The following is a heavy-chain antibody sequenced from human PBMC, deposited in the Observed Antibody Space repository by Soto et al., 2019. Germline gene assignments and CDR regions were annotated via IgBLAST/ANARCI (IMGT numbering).Heavy chain of an antibody. D-gene: IGHD6-19*01. CDR2: INPSGDSR. Sequence: ASVKVSCKASGFSFSDYFMHWVRQAPGQGLEWMGIINPSGDSRNYAQKFQGRVTITRDTSTSTVYMDLSSLRSDDTAVYYCAREIQVTGSRSFDLWGQGILVTVSS. CDR3: AREIQVTGSRSFDL. J-gene: IGHJ4*02. V-gene: IGHV1-46*01. CDR1: GFSFSDYF.